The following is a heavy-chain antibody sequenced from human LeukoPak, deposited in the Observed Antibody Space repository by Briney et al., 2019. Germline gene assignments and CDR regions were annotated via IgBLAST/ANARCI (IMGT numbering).Heavy chain of an antibody. Sequence: GGSLRLSCAASGFTFSSSAMTWVRQAPGKVLEWVSAISGSDGSTYYADSVKGRFTISRDNSKNTLYLQMNSLRAEDTAVSYCAREGSGSPSLDYWGQGTLVTVSS. CDR1: GFTFSSSA. V-gene: IGHV3-23*01. CDR3: AREGSGSPSLDY. CDR2: ISGSDGST. D-gene: IGHD3-10*01. J-gene: IGHJ4*02.